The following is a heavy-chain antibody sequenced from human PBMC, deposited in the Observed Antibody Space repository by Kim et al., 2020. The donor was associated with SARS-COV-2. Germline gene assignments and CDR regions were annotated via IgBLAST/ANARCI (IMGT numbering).Heavy chain of an antibody. Sequence: GGSLRLSCAASGFTFTSYCMNWVRQAPGKGLEWVAYITHSGRHKYYADSVRGRFTISRDSAKNSLYLQMDSLRAEDTAVYYCARGVGVSWGQATLVSV. CDR2: ITHSGRHK. D-gene: IGHD2-21*01. V-gene: IGHV3-7*03. CDR1: GFTFTSYC. CDR3: ARGVGVS. J-gene: IGHJ1*01.